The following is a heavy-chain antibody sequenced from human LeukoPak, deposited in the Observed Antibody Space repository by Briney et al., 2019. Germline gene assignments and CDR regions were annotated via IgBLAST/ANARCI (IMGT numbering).Heavy chain of an antibody. D-gene: IGHD7-27*01. J-gene: IGHJ3*02. CDR1: GYTFTSYG. CDR3: ARDRALILGGAFDI. Sequence: ASVKVSCKASGYTFTSYGISWVRQAPGQGREWMGWISAYNGNTNYAQKLQGRVTMTTDTSTSTAYMELRSLRSDDTAVYYCARDRALILGGAFDIWGQGTMVTVSS. CDR2: ISAYNGNT. V-gene: IGHV1-18*01.